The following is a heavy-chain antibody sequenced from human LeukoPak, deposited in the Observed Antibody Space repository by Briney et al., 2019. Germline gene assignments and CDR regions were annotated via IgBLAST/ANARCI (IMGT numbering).Heavy chain of an antibody. J-gene: IGHJ4*02. V-gene: IGHV3-30-3*01. CDR1: GFTFSAYV. D-gene: IGHD3-10*01. CDR2: VSYDGSNQ. CDR3: ARARGGTSLDY. Sequence: GGSLRLSCAASGFTFSAYVMHWVRQAPGKGLEWVAVVSYDGSNQYYADSVKGRFTISRDNSKNTFYLQMNSLRAEDTAVYYCARARGGTSLDYWGQGTLVTVSS.